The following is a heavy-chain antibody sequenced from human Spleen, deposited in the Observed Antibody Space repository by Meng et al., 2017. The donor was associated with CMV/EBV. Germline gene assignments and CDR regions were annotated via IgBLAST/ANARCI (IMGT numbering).Heavy chain of an antibody. V-gene: IGHV4-4*02. Sequence: QVQVQESGPGLVSASDTLSLPCVVSGASISSGNWWNWVRQPPGKGLEWIGDIYHSGSTNYNPSLKSRVTISVDKSKNQFSLKLSSVTAADTAMYYCARGGGCSSSSCDLDYWGQGVLVTVSS. CDR3: ARGGGCSSSSCDLDY. J-gene: IGHJ4*02. CDR1: GASISSGNW. CDR2: IYHSGST. D-gene: IGHD2-2*01.